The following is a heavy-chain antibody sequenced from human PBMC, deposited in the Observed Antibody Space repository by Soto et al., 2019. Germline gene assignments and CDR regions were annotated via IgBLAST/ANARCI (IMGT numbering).Heavy chain of an antibody. V-gene: IGHV3-23*01. CDR2: IGGSGGT. CDR1: GFTFSSYA. J-gene: IGHJ4*02. CDR3: AKGQGWSYYYDS. Sequence: EVQLLESGGGLVQPGGSLRLSCAASGFTFSSYAMSWVRLAPGKGLEWFSSIGGSGGTYYADSVKGRFTISRDNSKNMLCLPLNSLRAEDTAMYYCAKGQGWSYYYDSWGQGTLVTVSS. D-gene: IGHD2-15*01.